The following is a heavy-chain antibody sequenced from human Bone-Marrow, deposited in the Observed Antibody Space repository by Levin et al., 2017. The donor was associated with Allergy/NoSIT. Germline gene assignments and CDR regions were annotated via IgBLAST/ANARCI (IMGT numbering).Heavy chain of an antibody. Sequence: GESLKISCAASGLSFSNYDMNWVRQAPGKGLEWVSSISGGSSRIYYADSVKGRFTISRDNAKNSLYLQMKSLRVEDTAVYYCASWAMFYYDGSDFDYFYYGMHVWGQGTTVTVSS. V-gene: IGHV3-21*06. CDR2: ISGGSSRI. CDR1: GLSFSNYD. D-gene: IGHD3-16*01. J-gene: IGHJ6*02. CDR3: ASWAMFYYDGSDFDYFYYGMHV.